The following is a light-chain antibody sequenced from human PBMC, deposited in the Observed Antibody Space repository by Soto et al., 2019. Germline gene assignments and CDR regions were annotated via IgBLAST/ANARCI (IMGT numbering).Light chain of an antibody. V-gene: IGKV3-20*01. J-gene: IGKJ3*01. Sequence: EIVLTQSPGTLSLSPGARATLSCRASQSVSSSYLGWYQQKPGQAPRLLIYGASTRATGIPDRFSCRGSGTDFTLTISRLEPEYFAVYYCQQYGSSIFTFGPGTKVDIK. CDR2: GAS. CDR1: QSVSSSY. CDR3: QQYGSSIFT.